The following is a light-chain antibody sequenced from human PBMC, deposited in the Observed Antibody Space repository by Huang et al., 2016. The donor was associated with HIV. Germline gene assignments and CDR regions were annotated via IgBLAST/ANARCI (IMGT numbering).Light chain of an antibody. CDR1: QSVSTY. CDR3: QQRSNWPLT. J-gene: IGKJ4*01. Sequence: EIVLTQSPATLSLSPGERATLSCRASQSVSTYLAWYQQKPGQAPRRLIYDASNRATGIPARFSGSGSGTDFTLTINSLEPEDFVIYYCQQRSNWPLTFGGGTKVEI. CDR2: DAS. V-gene: IGKV3-11*01.